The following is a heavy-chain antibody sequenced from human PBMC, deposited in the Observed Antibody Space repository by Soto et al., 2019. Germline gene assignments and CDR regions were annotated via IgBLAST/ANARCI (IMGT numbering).Heavy chain of an antibody. CDR1: GYTFTSYD. Sequence: QVQLVQSGAEVKKPGASVKVSCKASGYTFTSYDINWVRQATGQGLEWMGWMNPNSGNTGYAQKFQGRVTITRNTSRSTAYMELSSMRSEDTAVYYCARGITIFGVVDPGGQGTLVTVSS. V-gene: IGHV1-8*01. CDR2: MNPNSGNT. D-gene: IGHD3-3*01. J-gene: IGHJ5*02. CDR3: ARGITIFGVVDP.